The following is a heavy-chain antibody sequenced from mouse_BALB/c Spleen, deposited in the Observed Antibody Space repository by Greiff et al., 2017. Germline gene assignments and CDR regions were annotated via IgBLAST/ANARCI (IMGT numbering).Heavy chain of an antibody. Sequence: EVQLQQSGAELVRSGASVKLSCTASGFNIKDYYMHWVKQRPEQGLEWIGWIDPENGDTEYAPKFQGKATMTADTSSNTAYLQLSSLTSEDTAVYYCNAAYYRYDRVFDYWGQGTTLTVSS. J-gene: IGHJ2*01. CDR1: GFNIKDYY. V-gene: IGHV14-4*02. CDR2: IDPENGDT. CDR3: NAAYYRYDRVFDY. D-gene: IGHD2-14*01.